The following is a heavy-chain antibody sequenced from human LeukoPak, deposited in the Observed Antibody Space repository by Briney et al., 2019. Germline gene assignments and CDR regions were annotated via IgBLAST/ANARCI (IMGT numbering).Heavy chain of an antibody. V-gene: IGHV1-2*02. CDR3: ARDVAYYYDSSGYYAA. CDR2: INPNSGGT. CDR1: GYTFTGYY. Sequence: GASVKVSCKASGYTFTGYYMHWVRQAPGQGLEWMGWINPNSGGTNYAQKFQGRVTMTRDTSISTAYMELSRLRSDDTAVYYCARDVAYYYDSSGYYAAWGQGTLVTVSS. D-gene: IGHD3-22*01. J-gene: IGHJ4*02.